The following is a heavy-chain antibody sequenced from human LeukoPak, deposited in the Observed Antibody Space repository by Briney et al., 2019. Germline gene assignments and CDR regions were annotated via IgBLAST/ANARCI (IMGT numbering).Heavy chain of an antibody. D-gene: IGHD6-13*01. CDR2: IYYSGST. J-gene: IGHJ4*02. CDR1: VGSISSRSYY. V-gene: IGHV4-39*07. CDR3: ARADSSWYYFDY. Sequence: PSETLSLTCTVSVGSISSRSYYWGWIRQPPGKGLEWIGSIYYSGSTYYNPSLKSRVTISVDTSKNQFSLKLSSVTAADTAVYYCARADSSWYYFDYWGQGTLVTVSS.